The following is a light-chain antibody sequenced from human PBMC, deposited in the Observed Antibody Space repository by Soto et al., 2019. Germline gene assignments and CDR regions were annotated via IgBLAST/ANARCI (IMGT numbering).Light chain of an antibody. CDR2: GNS. CDR1: SSNIGAGYN. CDR3: QSYDSSLSGVV. Sequence: QLVLTQPPSVSGAPGQRVTISCTGSSSNIGAGYNVHWYHQLPGTAPKLLIYGNSNRPSGVPDRFSGSKSGTSASLAITGLQVEDEADYYCQSYDSSLSGVVFGGGTKLTVL. J-gene: IGLJ2*01. V-gene: IGLV1-40*01.